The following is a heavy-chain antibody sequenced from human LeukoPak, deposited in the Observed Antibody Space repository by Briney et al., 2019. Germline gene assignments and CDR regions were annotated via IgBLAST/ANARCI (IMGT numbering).Heavy chain of an antibody. D-gene: IGHD3-9*01. V-gene: IGHV4-38-2*02. CDR1: GYSISSGYY. J-gene: IGHJ4*02. Sequence: SETLSLTCTVSGYSISSGYYWGWIRQPPGKGLEWIGSIYHSGSTYYNPSLKSRVTISVDTSKNQFSLKLSSVTAADTAVYYCARDLGLGNYDILTGFAYWGQGTLVTVSS. CDR3: ARDLGLGNYDILTGFAY. CDR2: IYHSGST.